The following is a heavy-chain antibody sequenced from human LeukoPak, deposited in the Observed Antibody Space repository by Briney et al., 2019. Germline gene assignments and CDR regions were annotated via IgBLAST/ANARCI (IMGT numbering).Heavy chain of an antibody. CDR1: GYTFTGYY. CDR3: ARTEITYYYDIWPFDY. J-gene: IGHJ4*02. D-gene: IGHD3-22*01. Sequence: PRASVKVSCKASGYTFTGYYIHWVRQAPGQGLEWMGWINPNSGGTNYAQKFQGRVTMTRDTSISTAYMELSRLRSDDTAVYYCARTEITYYYDIWPFDYWGQGTLVTVSS. CDR2: INPNSGGT. V-gene: IGHV1-2*02.